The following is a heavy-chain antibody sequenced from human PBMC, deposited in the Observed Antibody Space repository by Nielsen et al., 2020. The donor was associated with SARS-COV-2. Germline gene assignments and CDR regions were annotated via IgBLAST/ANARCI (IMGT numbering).Heavy chain of an antibody. V-gene: IGHV2-5*02. J-gene: IGHJ4*02. CDR2: VFWDDDE. CDR3: AHRQKTNWNHVNYFDY. D-gene: IGHD1-14*01. Sequence: SGPTLVKPPQTLTLTCTFSGFSLSTSGVGVGWIRQPPGKALEWLALVFWDDDERYSPSLMNRLTISKDTSKNQVVLTMTNVDPIDTATYYCAHRQKTNWNHVNYFDYWGQGTLVTVSS. CDR1: GFSLSTSGVG.